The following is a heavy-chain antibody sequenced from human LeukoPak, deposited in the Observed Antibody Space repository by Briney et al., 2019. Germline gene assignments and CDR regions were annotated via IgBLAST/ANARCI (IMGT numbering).Heavy chain of an antibody. CDR2: IYYSGST. CDR3: ARFWSGYFPIKANWFDP. CDR1: GGSISSYY. D-gene: IGHD3-3*01. J-gene: IGHJ5*02. V-gene: IGHV4-59*01. Sequence: PSETLSLTCTVSGGSISSYYWSWIRQPPGKGLEWIGYIYYSGSTNYNPSLKSRVTISVDTSKNQFSLKLSSVTAADTAVYYCARFWSGYFPIKANWFDPWGQGTLVTVSS.